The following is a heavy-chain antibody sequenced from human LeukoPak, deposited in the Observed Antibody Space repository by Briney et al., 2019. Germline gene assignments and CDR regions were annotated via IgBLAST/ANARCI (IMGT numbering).Heavy chain of an antibody. V-gene: IGHV3-7*01. J-gene: IGHJ4*02. CDR3: ARDVWGSYSTGSYLDY. CDR1: GFPFSNYW. D-gene: IGHD6-19*01. Sequence: GGSLRLSCAASGFPFSNYWRSWIRQAPGKGLEWVANMKEDGSVMYYADSLRGRFTISRDSAQNSVYLQMDNLSAEDTAVHFCARDVWGSYSTGSYLDYWGQGALVTVSS. CDR2: MKEDGSVM.